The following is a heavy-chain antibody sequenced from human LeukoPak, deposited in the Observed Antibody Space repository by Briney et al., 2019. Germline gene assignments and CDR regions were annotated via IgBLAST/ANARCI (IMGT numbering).Heavy chain of an antibody. CDR1: GFTFSSYA. D-gene: IGHD6-19*01. CDR2: ISGSGGST. V-gene: IGHV3-23*01. CDR3: AKDRRTDYRGAWY. Sequence: PGGSLRLSCAASGFTFSSYAMTWVRPAPGKRLEWVSTISGSGGSTHYADSAKGRFTISRDNSKNTLYLQMNSLRAGDTAVYYCAKDRRTDYRGAWYWGQGTLVSVSS. J-gene: IGHJ4*02.